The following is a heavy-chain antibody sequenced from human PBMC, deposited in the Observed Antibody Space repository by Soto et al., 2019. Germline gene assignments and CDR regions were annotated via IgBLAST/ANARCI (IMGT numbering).Heavy chain of an antibody. CDR2: ISGSGGST. CDR1: GFTFSSYA. J-gene: IGHJ6*02. V-gene: IGHV3-23*01. CDR3: AKDNAARDPDDYYYGMDV. D-gene: IGHD6-6*01. Sequence: GGSLRLSCAASGFTFSSYAMSWVRQAPGKGLEWVSAISGSGGSTYYADSVKGRFTISRDNSKNTLYLQMNSLRAEDTAVYYCAKDNAARDPDDYYYGMDVWGQGTTVTVSS.